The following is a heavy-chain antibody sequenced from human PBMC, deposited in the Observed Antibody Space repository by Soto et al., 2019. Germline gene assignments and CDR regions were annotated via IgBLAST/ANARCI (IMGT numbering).Heavy chain of an antibody. CDR3: ARVVAYGDPYYYYGMDV. D-gene: IGHD4-17*01. J-gene: IGHJ6*02. V-gene: IGHV3-21*01. CDR2: ISCSSSYI. CDR1: GFTFSSYS. Sequence: EVQLVESGGGLVKPGGSLRLSCAASGFTFSSYSMNWVRQAPGKGLEWVSSISCSSSYIYYADSVKGRFTISGDNAKNSLYLQMSSLRAEDTAVYYCARVVAYGDPYYYYGMDVWGQGTTVTVSS.